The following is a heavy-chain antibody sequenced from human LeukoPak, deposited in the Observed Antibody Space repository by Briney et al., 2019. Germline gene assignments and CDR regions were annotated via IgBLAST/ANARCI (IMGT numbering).Heavy chain of an antibody. CDR2: FDPEDGET. CDR3: ATDRRSYWPFGY. CDR1: GYTLTELS. Sequence: ASVKVSCTVSGYTLTELSMHWVRQAPGKGLEWMGGFDPEDGETIYAQKFQGRVTMTEDTSTDTAYMELSSLRSEDTAVYYCATDRRSYWPFGYWGQGTLVTVSS. V-gene: IGHV1-24*01. D-gene: IGHD1-26*01. J-gene: IGHJ4*02.